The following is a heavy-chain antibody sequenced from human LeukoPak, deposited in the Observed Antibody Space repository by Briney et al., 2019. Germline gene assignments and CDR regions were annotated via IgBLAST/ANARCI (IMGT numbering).Heavy chain of an antibody. J-gene: IGHJ1*01. D-gene: IGHD3-22*01. CDR3: ARGENYQDSSGYYSRYFQH. V-gene: IGHV3-7*01. CDR1: GFTFSNYW. CDR2: IKQDRSEK. Sequence: GGSLRLSCAASGFTFSNYWMSWVRQAPGKGLEWVANIKQDRSEKYYVDSVKGRFTISRDNAKNSLYLQMNSLRAEDTAVYYCARGENYQDSSGYYSRYFQHWGQGTLVTVSS.